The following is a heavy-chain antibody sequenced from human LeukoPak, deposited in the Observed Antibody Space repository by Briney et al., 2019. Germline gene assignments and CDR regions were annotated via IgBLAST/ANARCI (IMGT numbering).Heavy chain of an antibody. D-gene: IGHD2-21*02. Sequence: GESLKISCEGSEYTFSNYWIAWVRQVPGQGLEWMGIIYPGDSDTRYSPSFQGQVTISADKSISTAYLQWSSLKASDTAMYYCARSPCGGDCSDYFDYWGQGTLVTVSS. CDR2: IYPGDSDT. CDR1: EYTFSNYW. V-gene: IGHV5-51*01. J-gene: IGHJ4*02. CDR3: ARSPCGGDCSDYFDY.